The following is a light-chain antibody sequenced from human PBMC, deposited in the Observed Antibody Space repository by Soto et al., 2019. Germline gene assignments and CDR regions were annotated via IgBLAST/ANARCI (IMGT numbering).Light chain of an antibody. CDR3: QQYNSYWT. CDR2: DAS. CDR1: QSISSW. V-gene: IGKV1-5*01. J-gene: IGKJ1*01. Sequence: DIQMTQSPSTLSASVGDRVTSTCRASQSISSWLAWYHQKPGKAPKLLIYDASSLESGVPSRFSGSGSGTEFTLTISSLQPDDFATYYCQQYNSYWTFGQGTKVDIK.